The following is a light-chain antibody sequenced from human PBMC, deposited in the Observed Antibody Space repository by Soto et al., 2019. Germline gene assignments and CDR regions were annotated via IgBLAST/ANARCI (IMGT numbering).Light chain of an antibody. V-gene: IGKV4-1*01. Sequence: DIVMTQSPDSLAVSLGERATINCKSSQSVLYSSNNKNYLAWYQQKPGQPPKLLIYWASTRESGVPDRSSGSGSGTGFTLTISSLQAEDVAVYYCQQYFSTPLTFGGGTKVEIK. CDR2: WAS. J-gene: IGKJ4*01. CDR3: QQYFSTPLT. CDR1: QSVLYSSNNKNY.